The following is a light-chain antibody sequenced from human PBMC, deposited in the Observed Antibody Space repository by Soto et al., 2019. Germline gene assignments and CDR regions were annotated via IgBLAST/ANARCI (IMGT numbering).Light chain of an antibody. J-gene: IGLJ3*02. V-gene: IGLV2-14*03. CDR3: SSYTSSSTVV. CDR1: SGDVGGYNY. CDR2: DVS. Sequence: QSALTQPASVSGSPGQSITISCTGTSGDVGGYNYVSWYQQHPGKAPKLMIYDVSYRPSGVSNRFSGSKSGNTASLTISGLQADDEADYYCSSYTSSSTVVFGGGTKLTVL.